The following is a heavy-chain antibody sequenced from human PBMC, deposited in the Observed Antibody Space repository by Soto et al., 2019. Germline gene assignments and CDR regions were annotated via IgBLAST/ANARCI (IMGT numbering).Heavy chain of an antibody. J-gene: IGHJ4*02. CDR2: ISAYNGNT. CDR3: ARDRPPVDS. Sequence: QVQLVQSGAEVKKPGASVKVSCKASGYTFTSYYISWVRQAPGQGLEWMGWISAYNGNTNYAQKLQGRVTMTTDTPTTTAYMELRSRRSADTAVYYWARDRPPVDSWGQGTLITVSS. CDR1: GYTFTSYY. V-gene: IGHV1-18*01.